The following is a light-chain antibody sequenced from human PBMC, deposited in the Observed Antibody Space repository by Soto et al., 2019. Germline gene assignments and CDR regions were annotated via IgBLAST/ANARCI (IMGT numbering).Light chain of an antibody. Sequence: QLVLTQSPSASASLGASVKLTCTLTSGHSSYSIAWHQQQPEKGPRYLMKLNSDGSHNKGDGIPDRFSGSSSGAERYLTISSLQSDDEADYYCQTWGSGFQVFGGGTKLTVL. CDR3: QTWGSGFQV. CDR1: SGHSSYS. CDR2: LNSDGSH. J-gene: IGLJ3*02. V-gene: IGLV4-69*01.